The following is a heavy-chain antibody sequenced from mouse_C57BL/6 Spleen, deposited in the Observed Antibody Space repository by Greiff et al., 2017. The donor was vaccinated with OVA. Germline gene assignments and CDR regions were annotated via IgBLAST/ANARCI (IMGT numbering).Heavy chain of an antibody. CDR3: ARFEGYYYGSSYAMDY. D-gene: IGHD1-1*01. V-gene: IGHV1-55*01. CDR1: GYTFTSYW. CDR2: IYPGSGST. Sequence: QVQLQQPGAELVKPGASVKMSCKASGYTFTSYWITWVKQRPGQGLEWIGDIYPGSGSTNYNEKFKSKATLTVDTSSSTAYMQLSSLTSEDSAVYYCARFEGYYYGSSYAMDYWGQGTSVTVSS. J-gene: IGHJ4*01.